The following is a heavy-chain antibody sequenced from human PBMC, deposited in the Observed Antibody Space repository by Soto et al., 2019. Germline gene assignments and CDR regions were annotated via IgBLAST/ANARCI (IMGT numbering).Heavy chain of an antibody. V-gene: IGHV3-15*01. D-gene: IGHD3-16*02. Sequence: GGSLRLSCAASGFTFSNAWMSWVRQAPGKGLEWVGRIKSKTDGGTTDYAAPVKGRFTISRDDSKNTLYLQMNSLKTEDTAVYYCTTDYDYIWGSYRLVDDYWGQGTLVTVSS. CDR3: TTDYDYIWGSYRLVDDY. CDR1: GFTFSNAW. J-gene: IGHJ4*02. CDR2: IKSKTDGGTT.